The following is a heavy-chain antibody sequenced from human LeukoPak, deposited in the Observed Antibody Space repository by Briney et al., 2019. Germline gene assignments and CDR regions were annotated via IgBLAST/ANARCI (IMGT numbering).Heavy chain of an antibody. CDR2: INPSGGST. Sequence: GASVKVSCKASGYTFTSYYMHWVRQAPGQGLEWMGIINPSGGSTSYAQKFQGRVTMTRDTSTSTVYMELSSLRSEDTAVYYCVRAKTYYYGSGSYSLDYWGQGTLVTVSS. V-gene: IGHV1-46*01. CDR3: VRAKTYYYGSGSYSLDY. CDR1: GYTFTSYY. J-gene: IGHJ4*02. D-gene: IGHD3-10*01.